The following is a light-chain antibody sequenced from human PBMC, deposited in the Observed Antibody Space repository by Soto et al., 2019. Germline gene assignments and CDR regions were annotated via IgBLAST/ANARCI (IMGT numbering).Light chain of an antibody. CDR1: SSNIGGTNY. V-gene: IGLV1-47*02. CDR3: VSWDDRLGAVI. J-gene: IGLJ2*01. CDR2: SNN. Sequence: QSVLTQPPSASGTPGQKVFISCPGSSSNIGGTNYAYWYQQLPGAAPKLLMHSNNLRPSGVPERISGSKFGTAASLAISGLRSGDEAVYYCVSWDDRLGAVIFGGGTKVTVL.